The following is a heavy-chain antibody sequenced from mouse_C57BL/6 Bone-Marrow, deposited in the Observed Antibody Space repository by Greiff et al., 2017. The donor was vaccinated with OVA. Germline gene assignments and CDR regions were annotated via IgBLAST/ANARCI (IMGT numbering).Heavy chain of an antibody. CDR1: GFTFSSYA. J-gene: IGHJ2*01. Sequence: EVKLMESGGGLVKPGGSLKLSCAASGFTFSSYAMSWVRQTPEKRLEWVATISDGGSYTYYPDNVKGRFTISRDNAKNNLYLQMSHLKSEDTAMYYSAREKGRGTWDYWGEGTPLTVSS. V-gene: IGHV5-4*01. D-gene: IGHD4-1*01. CDR2: ISDGGSYT. CDR3: AREKGRGTWDY.